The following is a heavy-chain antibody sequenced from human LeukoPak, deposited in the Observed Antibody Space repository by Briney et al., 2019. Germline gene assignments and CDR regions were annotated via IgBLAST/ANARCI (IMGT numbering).Heavy chain of an antibody. V-gene: IGHV3-30*04. CDR2: ISYDGSNK. CDR1: GFPFSSKV. Sequence: GGSLSLSWEASGFPFSSKVWNGFGRLQGRGLEGGEIISYDGSNKYYADSVKGRFTISRDKSKNTLYLQMNSLRGEDTAVYYCARSAAAGRIVATFDYWGQGTLVTVSS. CDR3: ARSAAAGRIVATFDY. J-gene: IGHJ4*02. D-gene: IGHD5-12*01.